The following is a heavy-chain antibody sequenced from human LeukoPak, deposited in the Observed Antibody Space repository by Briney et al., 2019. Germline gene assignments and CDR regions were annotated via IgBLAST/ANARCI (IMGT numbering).Heavy chain of an antibody. CDR1: GFSFRNYA. V-gene: IGHV3-30*18. CDR2: ISYNASNK. Sequence: GGSLRLSCAASGFSFRNYAMHWARQAPGKGLEWVAVISYNASNKYYADSVMGRFSVSRDNSKHTLYLQMDSLRSEDTAVYYCAKDVNYLDTGGYYGGLDYWGQGTLVTV. J-gene: IGHJ4*02. CDR3: AKDVNYLDTGGYYGGLDY. D-gene: IGHD3-22*01.